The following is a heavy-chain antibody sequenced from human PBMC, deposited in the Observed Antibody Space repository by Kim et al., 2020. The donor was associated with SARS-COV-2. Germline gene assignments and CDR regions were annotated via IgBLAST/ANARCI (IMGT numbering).Heavy chain of an antibody. D-gene: IGHD5-12*01. V-gene: IGHV4-39*01. J-gene: IGHJ6*02. CDR1: GGSISSSSYY. CDR2: IYYSGST. CDR3: ALRGGYYYYYGMDV. Sequence: SETLSLTCNVSGGSISSSSYYWGWIRQPPGKGLEWIGSIYYSGSTYYNPSLKSRVTISVDTSKNQFSLKLSSVTAADTAVYYCALRGGYYYYYGMDVWGQGTTVTVSS.